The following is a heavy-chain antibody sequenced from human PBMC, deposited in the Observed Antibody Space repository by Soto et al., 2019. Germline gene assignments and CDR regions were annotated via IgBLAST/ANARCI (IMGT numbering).Heavy chain of an antibody. J-gene: IGHJ2*01. CDR2: IYTSGST. CDR1: GGSISSYY. Sequence: QVQLQESGPGLVKPSETLSLTCTVSGGSISSYYWSWIRQPAGKGLEWIGRIYTSGSTNYNPSLKNRVTMSVDTSKNQFSLKLSSVTAADTAVYYCARENSSGYYREIWWYFDLWGRGTLVTVSS. D-gene: IGHD3-22*01. V-gene: IGHV4-4*07. CDR3: ARENSSGYYREIWWYFDL.